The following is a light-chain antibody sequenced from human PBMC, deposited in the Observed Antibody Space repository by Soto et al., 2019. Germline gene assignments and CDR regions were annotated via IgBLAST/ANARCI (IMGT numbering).Light chain of an antibody. CDR1: QSVSSD. Sequence: EIVLTQSPGTLSLSPGEVATVSCTASQSVSSDLAWYQQKRGQAPRLLIYDASTRATGLPARFSGSGSGTEFTLTISSLQSEDFAVYYCQQYNNWPPTFGQGTKVDIK. V-gene: IGKV3-15*01. CDR2: DAS. J-gene: IGKJ1*01. CDR3: QQYNNWPPT.